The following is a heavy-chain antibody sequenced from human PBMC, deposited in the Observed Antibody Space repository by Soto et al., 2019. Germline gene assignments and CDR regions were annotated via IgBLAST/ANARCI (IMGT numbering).Heavy chain of an antibody. CDR1: GYTLTELS. CDR3: ATHTPYYDFWSGYYGNSNYYYYYGMDV. CDR2: FDPEDGET. V-gene: IGHV1-24*01. J-gene: IGHJ6*02. Sequence: ASVKVSFKVSGYTLTELSMHWVRQAPGKGLEWMGGFDPEDGETIYAQKFQGRVTMTEDTSTDTAYMELSSLRSEDTAVYYCATHTPYYDFWSGYYGNSNYYYYYGMDVWGQGTTVTVSS. D-gene: IGHD3-3*01.